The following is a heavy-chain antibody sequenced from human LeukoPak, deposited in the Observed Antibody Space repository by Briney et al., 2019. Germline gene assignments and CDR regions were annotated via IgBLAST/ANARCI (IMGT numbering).Heavy chain of an antibody. V-gene: IGHV1-46*01. D-gene: IGHD2-8*01. Sequence: ASVKVSCKASGYTFTSYHMHWVRQAPGQGLEWMGRINLSGGSTTYAQKFQGRVTMTRDTSTSTVYMELSSLRSEDTAVYYCARDYVDDIPMIKDYWGQGTLVTVSS. CDR2: INLSGGST. CDR1: GYTFTSYH. CDR3: ARDYVDDIPMIKDY. J-gene: IGHJ4*02.